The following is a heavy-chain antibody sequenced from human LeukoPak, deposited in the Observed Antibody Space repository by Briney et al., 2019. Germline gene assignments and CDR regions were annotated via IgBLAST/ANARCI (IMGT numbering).Heavy chain of an antibody. CDR3: AKALIAVAGTEYFQH. Sequence: PGGSLRLSCAASGFTVTSNYMSWVRQAPGKGLEWVSVIYSGGSTYYADSVKGRFTISRDNSKNTLYLQMNSLRAEDTAVYYCAKALIAVAGTEYFQHWGQGTLVTVSS. V-gene: IGHV3-66*01. D-gene: IGHD6-19*01. J-gene: IGHJ1*01. CDR1: GFTVTSNY. CDR2: IYSGGST.